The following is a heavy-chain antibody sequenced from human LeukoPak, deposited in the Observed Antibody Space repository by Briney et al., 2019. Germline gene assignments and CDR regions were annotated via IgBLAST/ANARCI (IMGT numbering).Heavy chain of an antibody. CDR3: AGADSSSWYLLFY. V-gene: IGHV1-18*01. J-gene: IGHJ4*02. CDR1: GYTFTSHG. CDR2: INAYIGNT. Sequence: ASVKVSCKASGYTFTSHGFSWVRQAPGQGLEWMGWINAYIGNTNYAQKLQGRVTMTTDTSTSTAYMELSRLRSDDTAVYYCAGADSSSWYLLFYWGQGTLVTVSS. D-gene: IGHD6-13*01.